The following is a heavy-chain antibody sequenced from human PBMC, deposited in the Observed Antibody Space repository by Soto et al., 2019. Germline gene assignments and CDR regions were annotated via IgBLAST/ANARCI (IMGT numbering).Heavy chain of an antibody. CDR2: IHYSGGT. Sequence: PSETMSLTCTVCGGSIWNYDWGGIRQPPGKGLEWIGYIHYSGGTNYSPSLKSRVTISVDTSKNQFSLKLSSVTAADTAVYYCARVYCSGDTCSPYNWFDPWGQGTLVTVSS. J-gene: IGHJ5*02. CDR3: ARVYCSGDTCSPYNWFDP. CDR1: GGSIWNYD. D-gene: IGHD2-15*01. V-gene: IGHV4-59*01.